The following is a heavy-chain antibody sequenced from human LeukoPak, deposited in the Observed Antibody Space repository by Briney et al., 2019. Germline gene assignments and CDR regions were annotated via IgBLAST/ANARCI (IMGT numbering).Heavy chain of an antibody. V-gene: IGHV1-18*01. CDR2: ISAYNGNT. CDR1: GYTFTNYG. Sequence: GASVKLSCKGSGYTFTNYGITWVRQPPGQGLEWVGWISAYNGNTNYAQKLPGRVTMTIDKTTSTAYMELRSLRSDDTAVYYCARGGANCSGGRCPLNWFDPWGQGTPVTVSS. CDR3: ARGGANCSGGRCPLNWFDP. J-gene: IGHJ5*02. D-gene: IGHD2-15*01.